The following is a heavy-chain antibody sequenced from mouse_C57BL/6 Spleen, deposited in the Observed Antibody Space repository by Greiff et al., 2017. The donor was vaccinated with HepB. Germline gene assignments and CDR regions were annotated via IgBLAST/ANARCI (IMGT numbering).Heavy chain of an antibody. D-gene: IGHD2-4*01. V-gene: IGHV1-64*01. CDR1: GYTFTSYW. CDR3: ARRGYDYPFAY. Sequence: QVHVKQPGAELVKPGASVKLSCKASGYTFTSYWMHWVKQRPGQGLEWIGMIHPNSGSTNYNEKFKSKATLTVDKSSSTAYMQLSSLTSEDSAVYYWARRGYDYPFAYWGQGTLVTVSA. CDR2: IHPNSGST. J-gene: IGHJ3*01.